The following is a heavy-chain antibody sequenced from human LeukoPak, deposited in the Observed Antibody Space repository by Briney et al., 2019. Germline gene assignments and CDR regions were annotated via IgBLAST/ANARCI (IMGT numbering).Heavy chain of an antibody. V-gene: IGHV4/OR15-8*01. Sequence: RPSETLSLTCDVSGDFIRSSEWWSWVRQPPGKGLEWIGQFFLSGGPNYRPSLRSRVTISVDRSKSQFSLKMASVTAADTVIYYCVRNGRYCLDYWGQGTLVTVSS. J-gene: IGHJ4*02. D-gene: IGHD1-14*01. CDR3: VRNGRYCLDY. CDR2: FFLSGGP. CDR1: GDFIRSSEW.